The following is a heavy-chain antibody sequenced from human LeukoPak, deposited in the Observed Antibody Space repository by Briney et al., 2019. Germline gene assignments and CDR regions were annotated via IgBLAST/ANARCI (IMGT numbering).Heavy chain of an antibody. CDR3: PHNGYCSGGGCFGY. CDR1: GLSLSTSGVG. CDR2: IYWDDDR. Sequence: SGPTLVKPTQTLTLTCTFSGLSLSTSGVGVGWIRQPPGKALEWLALIYWDDDRRYSPSLESRLTITKDTSKNQVVLTMTNMDPVDTATYNCPHNGYCSGGGCFGYWGQGTLVTVSS. J-gene: IGHJ4*02. V-gene: IGHV2-5*02. D-gene: IGHD2-15*01.